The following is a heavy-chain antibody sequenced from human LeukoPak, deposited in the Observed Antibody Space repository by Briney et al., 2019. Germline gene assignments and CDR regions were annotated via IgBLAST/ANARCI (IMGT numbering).Heavy chain of an antibody. CDR1: GFTFSSYW. Sequence: GGSLRLSCAASGFTFSSYWMSWVRQAPGKGLEWVANIKQDGSEKYYVDSVKGRFTISRDNAKNSLYLQMNSLRAEDTAVYYCAKDYQLLLWTPHYYFDYWGQGTLVTVSS. CDR2: IKQDGSEK. J-gene: IGHJ4*02. D-gene: IGHD2-2*01. CDR3: AKDYQLLLWTPHYYFDY. V-gene: IGHV3-7*01.